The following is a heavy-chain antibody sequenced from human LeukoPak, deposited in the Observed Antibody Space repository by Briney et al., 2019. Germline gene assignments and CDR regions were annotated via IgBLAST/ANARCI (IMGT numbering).Heavy chain of an antibody. V-gene: IGHV4-59*01. CDR1: GGSISTYY. CDR2: IDYSGST. J-gene: IGHJ2*01. Sequence: PSETLSLTCNVSGGSISTYYWSWIRQPPGKGLEWLGYIDYSGSTNYNPSLKSRVTISVDTSKNHFSLRLSSVTAADTATYYCARVGQGCFDLWGRGTLVTVSS. CDR3: ARVGQGCFDL.